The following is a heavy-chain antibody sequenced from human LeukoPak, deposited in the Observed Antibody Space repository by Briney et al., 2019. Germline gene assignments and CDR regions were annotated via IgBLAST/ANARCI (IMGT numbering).Heavy chain of an antibody. V-gene: IGHV3-23*01. J-gene: IGHJ4*02. D-gene: IGHD2-2*01. CDR1: GITFSSHA. Sequence: GGSLRLSCAASGITFSSHAMTWVRQAPGKGLEWVASIRNNGATTDYADSVKGRFTISRDNAKNSLYLQMNSLRAEDTAVYYCARVGVGDIVVVPAFGYWGQGTLVTVSS. CDR3: ARVGVGDIVVVPAFGY. CDR2: IRNNGATT.